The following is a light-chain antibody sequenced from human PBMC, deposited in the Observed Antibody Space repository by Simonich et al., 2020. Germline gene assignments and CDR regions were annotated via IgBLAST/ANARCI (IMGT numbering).Light chain of an antibody. CDR1: SSDVGGYNY. CDR2: DVR. J-gene: IGLJ3*02. CDR3: CSYAGSYTWV. V-gene: IGLV2-11*01. Sequence: QSALTQLRSVSGSPGQSVTISCTGTSSDVGGYNYVSWYQQHPGKAPKLMIYDVRKRPSGVPDRFSGSKSGNTASLTISGLQAEDEADYYCCSYAGSYTWVFGGGTKLTVL.